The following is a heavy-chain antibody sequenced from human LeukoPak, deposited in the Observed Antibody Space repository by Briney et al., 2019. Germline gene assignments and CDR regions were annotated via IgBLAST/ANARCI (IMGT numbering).Heavy chain of an antibody. J-gene: IGHJ6*02. Sequence: SGGSLRLSCAASGFTFSSYGMHWVRQAPGKGLEWVAFIRYDGSNKYYADSVKGRFTISRDNSKNTLYLQMNSLRAEDTAVYYCAKGLLWFGELSGMDVWGQGTTVTVSS. V-gene: IGHV3-30*02. D-gene: IGHD3-10*01. CDR3: AKGLLWFGELSGMDV. CDR2: IRYDGSNK. CDR1: GFTFSSYG.